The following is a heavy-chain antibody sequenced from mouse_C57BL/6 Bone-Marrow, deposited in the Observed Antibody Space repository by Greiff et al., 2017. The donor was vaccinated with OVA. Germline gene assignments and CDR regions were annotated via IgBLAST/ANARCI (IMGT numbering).Heavy chain of an antibody. Sequence: QVQLQQSGPELVKPGASVKISCTASGYAFSSSWMTWVKQRPGKGLEWIGRIYPGDGDTNYNGKFKGQATLTADKSSSTDYMQLSSLTSEDSAVYACARLRRGYYYAMDYWGQGTSVTVSS. J-gene: IGHJ4*01. D-gene: IGHD2-12*01. CDR3: ARLRRGYYYAMDY. CDR1: GYAFSSSW. CDR2: IYPGDGDT. V-gene: IGHV1-82*01.